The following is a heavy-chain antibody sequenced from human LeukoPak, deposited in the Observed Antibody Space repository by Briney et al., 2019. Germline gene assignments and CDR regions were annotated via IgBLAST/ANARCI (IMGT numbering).Heavy chain of an antibody. V-gene: IGHV1-2*02. CDR2: INPNSGGT. J-gene: IGHJ6*03. CDR3: ARVEKPRPYYYYYMDV. CDR1: GYTFTGYY. D-gene: IGHD5-24*01. Sequence: ASVKVSCKASGYTFTGYYMHWVRQATGQGLEWMGWINPNSGGTNYAQKFQGRVTMTRDTSISTAYMELSRLRSDDTAVYYCARVEKPRPYYYYYMDVWGKGTTVTVSS.